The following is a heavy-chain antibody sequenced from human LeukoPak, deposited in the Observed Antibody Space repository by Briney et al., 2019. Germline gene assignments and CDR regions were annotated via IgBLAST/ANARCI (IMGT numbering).Heavy chain of an antibody. D-gene: IGHD6-13*01. J-gene: IGHJ4*02. CDR1: GFTFSSYA. CDR3: AKEQNTYSSSPPDY. Sequence: GSLRPSCAASGFTFSSYAMSWVRQAPGKGLEWVSVISGSGGSTYYADSVKGRFTISRDNSKNTLYLQMDSLRAEDTAVYYCAKEQNTYSSSPPDYWGQGTLVTVSS. V-gene: IGHV3-23*01. CDR2: ISGSGGST.